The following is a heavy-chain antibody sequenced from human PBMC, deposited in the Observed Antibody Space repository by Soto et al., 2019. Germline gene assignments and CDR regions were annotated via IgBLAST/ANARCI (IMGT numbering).Heavy chain of an antibody. CDR3: ARGGYSSGWDN. D-gene: IGHD6-19*01. V-gene: IGHV1-69*01. CDR2: IIAIFGAA. Sequence: QVQLVQSGAEVKKPGSSVKVSCTASGGTFSNFAVSWVRQAPGQGLEWMGGIIAIFGAAHYPQQFQGRVTITTDESTATAYMELSSLRPEDTAVYYCARGGYSSGWDNWGQGTLITVSS. J-gene: IGHJ4*02. CDR1: GGTFSNFA.